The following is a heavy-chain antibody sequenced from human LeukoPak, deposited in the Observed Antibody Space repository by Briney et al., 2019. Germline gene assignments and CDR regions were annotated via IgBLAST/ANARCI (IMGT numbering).Heavy chain of an antibody. CDR1: GYTFTSYG. J-gene: IGHJ4*02. CDR2: ISAYNGNT. D-gene: IGHD5-18*01. CDR3: ARQRRGYSYGYAYYFDY. V-gene: IGHV1-18*01. Sequence: ASVKVSCKASGYTFTSYGISWVRQAPGQGLEWMGWISAYNGNTNYAQKLQGRVTMTTDTSTSTAYMELRSLRSDDTAVYYCARQRRGYSYGYAYYFDYWGQGTLVTVSS.